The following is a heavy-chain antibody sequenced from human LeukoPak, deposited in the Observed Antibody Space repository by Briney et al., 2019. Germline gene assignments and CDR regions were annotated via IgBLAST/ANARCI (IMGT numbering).Heavy chain of an antibody. J-gene: IGHJ4*02. V-gene: IGHV3-33*06. CDR3: AKTGRYSGSPLDY. Sequence: PGGSLRLSCAASGFTFSSYGMHWVRQAPGKGLEWVAVIWYDGSNKYYADSVKGRFTISRDNSKNTLYLQMSSLRAEDTAVYYCAKTGRYSGSPLDYWGQGTLVTVSS. D-gene: IGHD2-21*01. CDR2: IWYDGSNK. CDR1: GFTFSSYG.